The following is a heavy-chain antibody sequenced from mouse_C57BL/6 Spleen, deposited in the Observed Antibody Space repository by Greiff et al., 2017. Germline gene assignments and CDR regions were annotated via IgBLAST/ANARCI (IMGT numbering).Heavy chain of an antibody. CDR2: ISYDGSN. V-gene: IGHV3-6*01. D-gene: IGHD2-4*01. CDR1: GYSITSGYY. CDR3: ARDRIYYDYDWFAY. J-gene: IGHJ3*01. Sequence: DVQLQESGPGLVKPSQSLSLTCSVTGYSITSGYYWNWIRQFPGNKLEWMGYISYDGSNNYNPSLKNRISITRDTSKNQFFLKLNSVTTEDTATYYCARDRIYYDYDWFAYWGQGTLVTVSA.